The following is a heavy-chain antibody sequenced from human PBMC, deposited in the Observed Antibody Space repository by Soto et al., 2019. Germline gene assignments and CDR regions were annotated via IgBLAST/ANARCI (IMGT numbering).Heavy chain of an antibody. CDR2: ISWNSGSI. D-gene: IGHD5-12*01. Sequence: VQLVESGGGLVQPGRSLRLSCAASGFTFDDYAMHWVRQAPGKGLEWVSGISWNSGSIGYADSVKGRFTISRDNAKNSLYLQMNSLRAEDTALYYCAKDIGGYGAFDYWGQGTLVTVSS. CDR1: GFTFDDYA. J-gene: IGHJ4*02. CDR3: AKDIGGYGAFDY. V-gene: IGHV3-9*01.